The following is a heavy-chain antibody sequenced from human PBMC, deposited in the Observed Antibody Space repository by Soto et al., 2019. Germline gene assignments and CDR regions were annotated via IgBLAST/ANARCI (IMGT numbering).Heavy chain of an antibody. CDR3: ARGSYYYDSSGYYHY. D-gene: IGHD3-22*01. CDR1: GGSISSGDYY. Sequence: SETLSLTCTVSGGSISSGDYYWSWIRQPPGKGLEWIGYIYYSGSTYYNPSLKSRVTISVDTSKDQFSLKLSSVTAADTAVYYCARGSYYYDSSGYYHYWGQGPLVTVSS. V-gene: IGHV4-30-4*01. CDR2: IYYSGST. J-gene: IGHJ4*02.